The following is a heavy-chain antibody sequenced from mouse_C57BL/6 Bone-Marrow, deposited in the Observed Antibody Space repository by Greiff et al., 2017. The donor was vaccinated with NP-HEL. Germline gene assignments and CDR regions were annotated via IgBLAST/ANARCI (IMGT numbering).Heavy chain of an antibody. CDR3: GSGYSFAY. D-gene: IGHD3-2*02. Sequence: QVQLQQPGAELVKPGASVKLSCKASGYTFTSYWMHWVKQRPGQGLEWIGMIHPNSGSTNYNQKFKGKATLTVDKSSSTAYTQLSSLTSEDSAVYYCGSGYSFAYWGQGTLVTVSA. J-gene: IGHJ3*01. V-gene: IGHV1-64*01. CDR2: IHPNSGST. CDR1: GYTFTSYW.